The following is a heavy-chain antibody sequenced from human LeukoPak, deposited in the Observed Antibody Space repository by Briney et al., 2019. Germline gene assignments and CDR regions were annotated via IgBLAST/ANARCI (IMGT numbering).Heavy chain of an antibody. V-gene: IGHV4-4*02. D-gene: IGHD2/OR15-2a*01. CDR3: ASRLYSNARNFEC. CDR2: IYHSGSA. J-gene: IGHJ4*02. CDR1: GGSINNCNR. Sequence: PSGTLSLTRAVSGGSINNCNRRRWVRQPPGKGLEWIGEIYHSGSANYNPSLKSRVTISVDKSKNQFSLKLTSVTAADTALYYCASRLYSNARNFECWGRGSLVTVSS.